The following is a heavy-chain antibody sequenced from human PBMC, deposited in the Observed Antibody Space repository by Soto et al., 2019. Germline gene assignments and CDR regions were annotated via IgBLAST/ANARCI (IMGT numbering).Heavy chain of an antibody. Sequence: SVKVSFKASGGTFSSYAISWVRQAPGQVLEWMGGIIPIFGTANYAQKFQGRVTITADESKNQFSLKLSSVTAADPAVYYCARGRMVYAIAFDYWGQGTLVTVSS. CDR2: IIPIFGTA. J-gene: IGHJ4*02. V-gene: IGHV1-69*13. CDR3: ARGRMVYAIAFDY. CDR1: GGTFSSYA. D-gene: IGHD2-8*01.